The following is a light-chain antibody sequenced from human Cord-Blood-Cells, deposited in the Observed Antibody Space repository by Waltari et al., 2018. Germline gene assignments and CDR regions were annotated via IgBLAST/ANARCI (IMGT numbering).Light chain of an antibody. J-gene: IGLJ3*02. CDR3: AAWDDSLSGPV. Sequence: QSVLTQPPSASGPPGQRVTIPFSGSSSTIGSNYVYWYQQLPGPAPKLLIYRNNQRPSGVPDRFSGSKSGTSASLAISGLRSEDEADYYCAAWDDSLSGPVFGGGTKLTVL. CDR1: SSTIGSNY. CDR2: RNN. V-gene: IGLV1-47*01.